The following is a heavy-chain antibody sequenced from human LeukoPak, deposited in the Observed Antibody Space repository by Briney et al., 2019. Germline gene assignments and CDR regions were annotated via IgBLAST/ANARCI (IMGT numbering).Heavy chain of an antibody. V-gene: IGHV1-24*01. CDR3: ATDSGIRYYYDSSGYSNSFHY. CDR2: FDPEDGET. D-gene: IGHD3-22*01. CDR1: GYTLTELS. J-gene: IGHJ4*02. Sequence: ASVKVSCKVSGYTLTELSMHWVRQAPGKGLEWMGGFDPEDGETIYAQKFQGRVTMTEDTSTDTAYMELSSLRSEDTAVYYCATDSGIRYYYDSSGYSNSFHYWGQGTLVTVSS.